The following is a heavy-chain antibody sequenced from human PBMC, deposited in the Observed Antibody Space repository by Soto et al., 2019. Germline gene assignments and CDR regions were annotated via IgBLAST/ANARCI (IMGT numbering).Heavy chain of an antibody. Sequence: QVQLVQSGSEVQKPGASVKVSCKTSGYTFINYGISWVRQAPGQGLEWMGWISPYNDDTKYAQNFQGRVTMTTDTSTRTAYMNLRSLRSDDTAIYYCARGGFYAGSGRYSYGYSPRRFYAMDVWGQGTTVTVS. D-gene: IGHD5-18*01. CDR1: GYTFINYG. V-gene: IGHV1-18*01. J-gene: IGHJ6*02. CDR2: ISPYNDDT. CDR3: ARGGFYAGSGRYSYGYSPRRFYAMDV.